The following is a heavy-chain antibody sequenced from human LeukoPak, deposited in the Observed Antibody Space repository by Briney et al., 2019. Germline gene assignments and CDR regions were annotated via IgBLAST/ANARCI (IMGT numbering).Heavy chain of an antibody. CDR3: ARDRAAAAGPYDY. D-gene: IGHD6-13*01. Sequence: PGGPLRLSCAASGFTFSSYWMHWVRQAPGKGLVWVSRINSDGSSTSYADSVKGRFTISRDNAKNTLYLQMNSLRAEDTAVYYCARDRAAAAGPYDYWGQGTLVTVSS. J-gene: IGHJ4*02. CDR2: INSDGSST. V-gene: IGHV3-74*01. CDR1: GFTFSSYW.